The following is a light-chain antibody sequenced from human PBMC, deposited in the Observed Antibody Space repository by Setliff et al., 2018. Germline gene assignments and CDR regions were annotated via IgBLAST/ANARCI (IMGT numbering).Light chain of an antibody. CDR2: DVS. V-gene: IGLV2-14*03. Sequence: QSVLTQPRSVSGSPGQSVTISCTGTSSDVGRYNYVSWYQQHPGKAPKLMIYDVSHRPSGVSNRFSGSKSGNTASLTISGLQAEDETDYYCSSYTSSSTDVFGTGTKVTVL. J-gene: IGLJ1*01. CDR1: SSDVGRYNY. CDR3: SSYTSSSTDV.